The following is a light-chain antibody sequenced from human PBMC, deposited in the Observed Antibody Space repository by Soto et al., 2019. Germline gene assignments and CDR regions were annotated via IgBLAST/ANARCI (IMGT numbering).Light chain of an antibody. CDR1: QSISSY. V-gene: IGKV1-39*01. Sequence: DIQMTQSPSSLSASVGDRVTITCRASQSISSYLNWYQQKPGKAPKLLIYAASSLQIGVPSRFSGSGSGTDFTLTISSLQPEDFATYYCQQSYSTRFTFGPGTKVDIK. CDR2: AAS. J-gene: IGKJ3*01. CDR3: QQSYSTRFT.